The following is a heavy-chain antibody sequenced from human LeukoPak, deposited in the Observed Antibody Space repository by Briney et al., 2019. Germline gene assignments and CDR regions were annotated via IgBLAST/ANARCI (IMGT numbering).Heavy chain of an antibody. CDR3: ARSSYYYGADAFDI. Sequence: SETLSLTCAVSGASISSSNWWSWVRQPPGKGLEWIGEIYHSGSTNYNPSLKSRVTISVDKSKNQFSLKLSSVTAADTAVYYCARSSYYYGADAFDIWGQGTMVTVSS. D-gene: IGHD3-10*01. CDR1: GASISSSNW. CDR2: IYHSGST. V-gene: IGHV4-4*02. J-gene: IGHJ3*02.